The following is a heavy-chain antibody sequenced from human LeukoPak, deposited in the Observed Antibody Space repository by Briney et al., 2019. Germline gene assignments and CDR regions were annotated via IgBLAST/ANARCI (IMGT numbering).Heavy chain of an antibody. CDR2: ISWNSGSI. Sequence: PGGSLRLSCAASGFTFDDYAMHWVRQAPGKGLEWVPGISWNSGSIGYADSVKGRFTISRDNAKNSLYLQMNSLRAEDTAVYYCAREGAIFGVVTDFDYWGQGTLVTVSS. CDR1: GFTFDDYA. J-gene: IGHJ4*02. V-gene: IGHV3-9*01. CDR3: AREGAIFGVVTDFDY. D-gene: IGHD3-3*01.